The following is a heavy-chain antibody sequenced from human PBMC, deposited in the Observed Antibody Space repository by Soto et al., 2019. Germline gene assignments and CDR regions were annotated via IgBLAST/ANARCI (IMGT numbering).Heavy chain of an antibody. J-gene: IGHJ6*02. D-gene: IGHD2-2*01. V-gene: IGHV1-69*01. CDR3: ARVHCSSTSCYPYYYYYGMDV. CDR2: IIPIFGTA. Sequence: QVQLVQSGAEVQKPGSSVKVSCKASGGTFSSYAISWVRQAPGQGLEWMGGIIPIFGTANYAQKFQGRVTITADESTSTAYMELSSLRSEDTAVYYCARVHCSSTSCYPYYYYYGMDVWGQGTTVTVSS. CDR1: GGTFSSYA.